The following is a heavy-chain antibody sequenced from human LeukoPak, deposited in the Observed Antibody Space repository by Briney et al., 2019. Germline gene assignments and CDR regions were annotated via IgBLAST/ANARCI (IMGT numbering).Heavy chain of an antibody. J-gene: IGHJ4*02. V-gene: IGHV4-4*07. CDR1: GDSITTFY. CDR2: IYASGST. Sequence: SETLSLTCTDSGDSITTFYWNWIRQPAGKGLEWIGRIYASGSTNYNPSLMSRVTMSLDTSKNQFSLRLNSVTPADPAVYFCVGSGMSGVNFDLWGQGTLVTVSS. CDR3: VGSGMSGVNFDL. D-gene: IGHD3-10*01.